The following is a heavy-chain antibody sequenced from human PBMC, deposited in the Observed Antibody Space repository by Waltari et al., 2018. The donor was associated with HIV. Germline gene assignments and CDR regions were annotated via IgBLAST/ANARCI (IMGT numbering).Heavy chain of an antibody. Sequence: QVKLVQSGAEVKKPGASVKVSCKASGYTFTSYDINWVRQATGQGLEWMGWMNPNSVNTSYAQKFQGRVTMTRNTSISTAYMELSSLRSEDTAVYYWARGRGVGATQTSDYWGQGTLVTVSS. CDR2: MNPNSVNT. CDR1: GYTFTSYD. J-gene: IGHJ4*02. V-gene: IGHV1-8*01. CDR3: ARGRGVGATQTSDY. D-gene: IGHD1-26*01.